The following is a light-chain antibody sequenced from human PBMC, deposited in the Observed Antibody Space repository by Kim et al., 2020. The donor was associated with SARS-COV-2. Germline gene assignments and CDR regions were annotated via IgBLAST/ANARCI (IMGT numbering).Light chain of an antibody. CDR1: SSNIGTGYD. V-gene: IGLV1-40*01. Sequence: VPIACTGSSSNIGTGYDVHWYQQVPGRAPKLLIYGNHNRPSGVPDRFSASMSDTSASLAITGLQAEDEAEYYCQSYDNSLSGYVFGPGTKVTVL. CDR3: QSYDNSLSGYV. CDR2: GNH. J-gene: IGLJ1*01.